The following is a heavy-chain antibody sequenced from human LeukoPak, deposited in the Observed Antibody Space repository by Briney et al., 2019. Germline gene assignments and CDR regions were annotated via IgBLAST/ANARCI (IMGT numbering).Heavy chain of an antibody. V-gene: IGHV3-21*01. CDR2: ITSSSTYI. CDR3: ARDSSIQSLDP. J-gene: IGHJ5*02. D-gene: IGHD5-18*01. CDR1: GFTFSSYS. Sequence: GGSLRLSCAASGFTFSSYSMNWVRQAPGKGLEWVSSITSSSTYIYYADSVKGRFTISRDNAKNSLYLQMNSQKTEDTAVYYCARDSSIQSLDPWGQGTLVTVSS.